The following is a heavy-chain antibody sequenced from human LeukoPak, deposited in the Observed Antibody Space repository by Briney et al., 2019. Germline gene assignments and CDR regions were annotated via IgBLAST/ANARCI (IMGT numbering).Heavy chain of an antibody. V-gene: IGHV3-30-3*01. D-gene: IGHD5-12*01. CDR1: GFTFSTYA. J-gene: IGHJ5*02. Sequence: PGRSLRLSCAASGFTFSTYAMHWVRQAPGKGLEWVAVISYDGSNKYYADSVKGRFTISRDNSKNTLYLQMNSLRAEDTAMYYCARDKYSGYGNNWFDPWGQGTLVAVSS. CDR3: ARDKYSGYGNNWFDP. CDR2: ISYDGSNK.